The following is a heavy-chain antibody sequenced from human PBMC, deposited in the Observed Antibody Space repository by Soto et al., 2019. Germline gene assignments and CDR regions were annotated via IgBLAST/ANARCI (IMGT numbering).Heavy chain of an antibody. J-gene: IGHJ5*02. V-gene: IGHV4-34*01. CDR1: GGSFSGYY. CDR2: INHSGST. CDR3: ARRWVYYYYSSGYPGADNWFYP. Sequence: SETLSLTCAVYGGSFSGYYWSWIRQPPGKGLEWIGEINHSGSTNYNPSLKSRVTISVDTSKNQFSLKLSSVTAADTAVYYCARRWVYYYYSSGYPGADNWFYPWGQGTLVTVSS. D-gene: IGHD3-22*01.